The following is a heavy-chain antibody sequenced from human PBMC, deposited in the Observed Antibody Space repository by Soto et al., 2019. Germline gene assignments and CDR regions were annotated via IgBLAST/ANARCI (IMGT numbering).Heavy chain of an antibody. J-gene: IGHJ4*02. V-gene: IGHV4-59*01. CDR2: IYYSGST. D-gene: IGHD5-18*01. Sequence: LSLTCTVSGGSISSYYWSWIRQPPGKGLEWIGYIYYSGSTNYNPSLKSRVTISVDTSKNQFSLKLSSVTAADTAVYYCARGGRGYSYGYFDYWGQGTLVTAPQ. CDR3: ARGGRGYSYGYFDY. CDR1: GGSISSYY.